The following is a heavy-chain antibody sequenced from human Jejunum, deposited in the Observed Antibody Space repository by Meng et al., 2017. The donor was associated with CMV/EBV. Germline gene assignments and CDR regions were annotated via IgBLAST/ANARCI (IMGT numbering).Heavy chain of an antibody. J-gene: IGHJ4*02. CDR2: VNGDYAYP. Sequence: KASGYTFSDYGIGWVRQAPGKGFEWLGRVNGDYAYPNDAQKFQGRITMITDTSTSTAYMELRSLRYDDTAMYYCTRDLFVQSLGMDFWGQGSLVTVSS. V-gene: IGHV1-18*01. CDR3: TRDLFVQSLGMDF. CDR1: GYTFSDYG. D-gene: IGHD3-3*01.